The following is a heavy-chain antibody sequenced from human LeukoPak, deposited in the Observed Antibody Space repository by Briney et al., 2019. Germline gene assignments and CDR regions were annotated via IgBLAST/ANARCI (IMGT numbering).Heavy chain of an antibody. Sequence: PGGSLRLFCAASGFTVSSNYMSWVRRAPGRGREWVTVIYSGGSTYYADPVKGRFTISRDNSKNTLYLQMNSLRAEDTAVYYCARDGPIPYSGSLDYWGQGTLVTVSS. V-gene: IGHV3-53*01. J-gene: IGHJ4*02. CDR1: GFTVSSNY. D-gene: IGHD1-26*01. CDR2: IYSGGST. CDR3: ARDGPIPYSGSLDY.